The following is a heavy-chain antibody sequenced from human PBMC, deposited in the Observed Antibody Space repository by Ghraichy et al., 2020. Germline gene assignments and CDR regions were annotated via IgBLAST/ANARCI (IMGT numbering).Heavy chain of an antibody. CDR1: GGYISGGGNS. D-gene: IGHD2-15*01. J-gene: IGHJ6*02. CDR3: ARDTISGYAMDV. Sequence: SLNISCAVSGGYISGGGNSWSWIRQSQGKGLEWIGYIYPSGITNYNPSLNNRVTMSIDTSKNHFPLKLTSVTAADTAVYYCARDTISGYAMDVWGQGTMVTVSS. V-gene: IGHV4-30-2*06. CDR2: IYPSGIT.